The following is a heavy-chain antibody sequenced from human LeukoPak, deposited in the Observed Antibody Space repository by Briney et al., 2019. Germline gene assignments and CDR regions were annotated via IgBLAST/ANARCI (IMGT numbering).Heavy chain of an antibody. D-gene: IGHD4-11*01. V-gene: IGHV4-59*12. CDR1: GGSISSYY. CDR2: IYYSGST. J-gene: IGHJ4*02. CDR3: ARGTSYSNLVLGY. Sequence: SETLSLTCTVSGGSISSYYWSWIRQPPGKGLEWIGYIYYSGSTNYNPSLKSRVTISVDTSKNQFSLKLSSVTAADTAVYYCARGTSYSNLVLGYWGQGTLVTVSS.